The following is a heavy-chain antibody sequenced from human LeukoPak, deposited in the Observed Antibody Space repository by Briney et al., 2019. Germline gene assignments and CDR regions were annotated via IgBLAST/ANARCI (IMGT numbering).Heavy chain of an antibody. CDR3: ARDCSGSHVQLCGMDV. D-gene: IGHD1-26*01. Sequence: GGSLRLSCAASGFTVSSNYMSWVRQAPGKGLEWVSVIYSGGDTYYANSVKGRFTISRDNSKNTLYLQMKSLRAEDTAVYYCARDCSGSHVQLCGMDVWGQGTTVTVSS. CDR2: IYSGGDT. V-gene: IGHV3-53*01. CDR1: GFTVSSNY. J-gene: IGHJ6*02.